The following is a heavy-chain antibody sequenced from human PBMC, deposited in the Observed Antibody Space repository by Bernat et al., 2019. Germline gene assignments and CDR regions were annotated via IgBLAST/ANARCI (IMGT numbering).Heavy chain of an antibody. Sequence: QVQLQESGPGLVKPSETLSLTCTVSGGSISSYYWSWIRQPPGKGLEWIGYSYYSGSTNYNPSLKSRVTISVDTSKNQFSLKLSSVTAADTAGYYCAGTKLSDDFWSGYYGWGQGTLVTVSS. J-gene: IGHJ4*02. CDR2: SYYSGST. CDR1: GGSISSYY. D-gene: IGHD3-3*01. CDR3: AGTKLSDDFWSGYYG. V-gene: IGHV4-59*01.